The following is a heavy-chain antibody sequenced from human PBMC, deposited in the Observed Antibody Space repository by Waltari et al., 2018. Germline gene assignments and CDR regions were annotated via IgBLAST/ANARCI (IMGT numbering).Heavy chain of an antibody. CDR1: GGSIRSYY. CDR2: IYTSGST. D-gene: IGHD3-3*01. CDR3: ARQPPSFWSGYIDY. Sequence: QVQLQESGPGLVKPSETLSLTCTVSGGSIRSYYWNWIRQPAGKGLEWIGRIYTSGSTNYNPSLKSRVTMSVDTSKNQFSLKLSSVTAADTAVYYCARQPPSFWSGYIDYWGQGTLVTVSS. V-gene: IGHV4-4*07. J-gene: IGHJ4*02.